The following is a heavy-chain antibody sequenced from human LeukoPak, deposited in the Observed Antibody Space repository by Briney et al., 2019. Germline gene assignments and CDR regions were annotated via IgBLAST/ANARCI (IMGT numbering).Heavy chain of an antibody. V-gene: IGHV3-30-3*01. CDR1: GFTFSSYV. J-gene: IGHJ4*02. CDR2: ISYDGSNK. Sequence: GGSLRLSCAASGFTFSSYVIHWVRQAPGKGLEWVAVISYDGSNKDYADSVKGRFTISRDNSKNMLYLQMNSLRAEDTAVYYCARGPQYSYDSTGFHYWGQGTLVTVSS. D-gene: IGHD3-22*01. CDR3: ARGPQYSYDSTGFHY.